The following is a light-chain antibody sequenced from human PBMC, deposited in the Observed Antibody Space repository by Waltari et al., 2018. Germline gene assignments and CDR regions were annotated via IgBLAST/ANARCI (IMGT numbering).Light chain of an antibody. V-gene: IGLV10-54*04. J-gene: IGLJ1*01. Sequence: QAWLTQPHSVSHALRQTATLTCTGNSQDVVNEGALCQHQHQGHPPKLLSYRDIRRPAGISEGCSASRSGNTASPTITERQPEDEADYYCSAWYPSLKTYIFGTGTKVTVL. CDR1: SQDVVNEG. CDR3: SAWYPSLKTYI. CDR2: RDI.